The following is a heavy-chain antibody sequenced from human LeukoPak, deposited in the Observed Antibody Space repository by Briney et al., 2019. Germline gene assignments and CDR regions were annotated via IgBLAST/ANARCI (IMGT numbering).Heavy chain of an antibody. Sequence: HPGRSLRLSCAASGFTVSSYYMNWVRQAPGKGLEWVSYISSSGSTIYYADSVGGRFTISRDNAKNSLYLQMNSLRAEDTAVYYCARAVGYSGFSDYWGQGTLVTVSS. D-gene: IGHD5-12*01. CDR2: ISSSGSTI. CDR1: GFTVSSYY. V-gene: IGHV3-48*03. CDR3: ARAVGYSGFSDY. J-gene: IGHJ4*02.